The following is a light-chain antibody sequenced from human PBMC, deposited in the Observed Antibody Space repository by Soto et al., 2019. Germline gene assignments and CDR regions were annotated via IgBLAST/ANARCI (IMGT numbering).Light chain of an antibody. J-gene: IGKJ3*01. CDR3: QQSYSIFT. CDR1: QSLSSY. V-gene: IGKV1-39*01. Sequence: DIQMTQSPSSLSASVGDRVTITCRASQSLSSYLNWYQQKPGKAPKLLIYAASSLQSGVPSRFSGSGSGTDFTLTISSLQPEDFATYYCQQSYSIFTFGPGTKVDIK. CDR2: AAS.